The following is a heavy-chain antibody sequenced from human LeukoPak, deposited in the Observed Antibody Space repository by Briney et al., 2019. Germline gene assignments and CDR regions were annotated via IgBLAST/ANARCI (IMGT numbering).Heavy chain of an antibody. Sequence: PPGGSLRLSCAASGFTFSSYEMNWVRQAPGKGLEWVSYISSSGSTIYYADSVKGRFTISRDNAKNSLYLQMNSLRAEDTAVYYCARESPFLDGSGTYKAKDYWGQGTLVTVSS. D-gene: IGHD3-10*01. CDR1: GFTFSSYE. CDR2: ISSSGSTI. J-gene: IGHJ4*02. V-gene: IGHV3-48*03. CDR3: ARESPFLDGSGTYKAKDY.